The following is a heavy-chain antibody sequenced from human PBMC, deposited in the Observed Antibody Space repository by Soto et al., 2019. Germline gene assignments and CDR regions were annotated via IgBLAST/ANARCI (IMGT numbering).Heavy chain of an antibody. CDR2: INAGNGNT. CDR3: ARAPHMITFYTPNWFDP. Sequence: GGPVKVSCKASGYTFTSYAMHGVRQAPGQRLEWMGWINAGNGNTKYSQKFQGRVTITRDTSASTAYMELSSLRSEDTAVYYCARAPHMITFYTPNWFDPWGQGTLVTVSS. V-gene: IGHV1-3*01. D-gene: IGHD3-16*01. J-gene: IGHJ5*02. CDR1: GYTFTSYA.